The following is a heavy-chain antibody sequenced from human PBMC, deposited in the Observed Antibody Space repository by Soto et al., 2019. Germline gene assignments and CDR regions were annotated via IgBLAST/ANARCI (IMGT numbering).Heavy chain of an antibody. CDR1: GFTFRGYG. CDR2: ISSDGTNE. Sequence: QVQLVESGGGVVQPGRSLRLSCAASGFTFRGYGIHWVRQAPGKGLEWVAVISSDGTNEYCADSVKGRFTISRDNSKNTLYLQMNSLRADDTAVYYCAKDLGGYYYYYYMDVWGKGTTVTVSS. V-gene: IGHV3-30*18. CDR3: AKDLGGYYYYYYMDV. J-gene: IGHJ6*03.